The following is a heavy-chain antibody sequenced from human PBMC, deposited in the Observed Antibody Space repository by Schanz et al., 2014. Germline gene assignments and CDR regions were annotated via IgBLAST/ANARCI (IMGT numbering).Heavy chain of an antibody. J-gene: IGHJ4*02. CDR3: ARTFRCGGGECSTWAD. CDR1: GGPFSGS. D-gene: IGHD2-21*01. V-gene: IGHV4-34*01. Sequence: QVQLQQWGAGLLKPSETLSLTCAVSGGPFSGSWGWIRQPPGKGLEGIGEINHSGSTNYNPTLKSRVTISVDTSRNQFSLKLSSVTAADTAVYYCARTFRCGGGECSTWADWGQGTLVTVSS. CDR2: INHSGST.